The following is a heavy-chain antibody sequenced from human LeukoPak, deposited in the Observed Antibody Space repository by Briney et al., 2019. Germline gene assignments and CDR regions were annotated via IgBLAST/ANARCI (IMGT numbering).Heavy chain of an antibody. Sequence: GGSLRLSCAASGFTFSNAWMSWVRQAPGKGLEWVGRIKSKTDGGTTDYAAPVKGRFTISRDDSKNTLYLQMNSLKTEDTAVYYCTTGPHYYGSGSYYPSGYWGQGTLVTVSS. CDR3: TTGPHYYGSGSYYPSGY. CDR1: GFTFSNAW. CDR2: IKSKTDGGTT. J-gene: IGHJ4*02. V-gene: IGHV3-15*01. D-gene: IGHD3-10*01.